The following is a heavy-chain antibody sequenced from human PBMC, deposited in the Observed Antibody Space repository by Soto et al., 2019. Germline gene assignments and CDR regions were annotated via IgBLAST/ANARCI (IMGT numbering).Heavy chain of an antibody. CDR3: ARGVRQQLVRYYYYGMDV. D-gene: IGHD6-13*01. V-gene: IGHV4-34*01. CDR1: GGSFSGYY. Sequence: PSETLSLTCAVYGGSFSGYYWSWIRQPPGKGLEWIGEINHSGSTNYNPPLKSRVTISVDTSKNQFSLKLSSVTAADTAVYYCARGVRQQLVRYYYYGMDVWGQGTTVTVSS. CDR2: INHSGST. J-gene: IGHJ6*02.